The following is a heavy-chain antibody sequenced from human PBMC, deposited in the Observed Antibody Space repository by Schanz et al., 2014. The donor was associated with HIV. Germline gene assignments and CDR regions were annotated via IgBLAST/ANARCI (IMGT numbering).Heavy chain of an antibody. CDR2: ITGSGSHI. V-gene: IGHV3-23*01. CDR1: GFTFSTYA. J-gene: IGHJ6*02. Sequence: EVQQVLESGGGLVQPGGSLRLSCAASGFTFSTYAMNWVRQAPGKGLEWVSGITGSGSHIYYADSVKGRFTISRDNSKNTLYLQMNSLRAEDTAVYYCANTEFPYSSSSDYYYGMDVWGQGTTVTVSS. CDR3: ANTEFPYSSSSDYYYGMDV. D-gene: IGHD6-6*01.